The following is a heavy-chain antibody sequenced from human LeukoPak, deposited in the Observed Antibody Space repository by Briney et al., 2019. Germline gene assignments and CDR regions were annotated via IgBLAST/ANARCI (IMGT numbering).Heavy chain of an antibody. V-gene: IGHV4-61*01. CDR2: IYYSGDT. J-gene: IGHJ4*02. CDR1: GGSVSSGSYH. CDR3: AREGLATMIRGVIPY. Sequence: PSETLSLTCTVSGGSVSSGSYHWSWIRQPPGKGLEWIGYIYYSGDTNYNPSLKSRVTISVDTSKNQFSLKLSSVTAADTAVYYCAREGLATMIRGVIPYWGQGTLVTVSS. D-gene: IGHD3-10*01.